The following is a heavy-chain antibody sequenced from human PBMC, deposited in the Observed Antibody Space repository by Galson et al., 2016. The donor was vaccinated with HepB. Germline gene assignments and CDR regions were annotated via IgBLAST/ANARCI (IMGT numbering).Heavy chain of an antibody. D-gene: IGHD6-13*01. J-gene: IGHJ6*02. V-gene: IGHV3-23*01. CDR1: GFSFYNYA. Sequence: SLRLSCAASGFSFYNYAMSWVRQAPGKGLEWVSAIGGFGVSTYYADSVTGRFTISRDNSKNTLFLQMNSLSAEDTAVYYCAKDLLRESGYSSTWYPDRDYGTDVWGQGTTVTVSS. CDR2: IGGFGVST. CDR3: AKDLLRESGYSSTWYPDRDYGTDV.